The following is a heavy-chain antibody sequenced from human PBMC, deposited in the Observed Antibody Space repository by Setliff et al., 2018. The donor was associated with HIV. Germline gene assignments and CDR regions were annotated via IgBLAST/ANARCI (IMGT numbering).Heavy chain of an antibody. J-gene: IGHJ4*02. Sequence: GGSLRLSCAASGFIFDDYAMHWVRQAPGKGLEWVSGISWNSGSIGYADSVKGRFTLSRDNAKNSLYLQVNSLRDDDAALYYCAKGFSSSWLYYFDYWGQGTLVTVSS. CDR3: AKGFSSSWLYYFDY. D-gene: IGHD6-13*01. CDR2: ISWNSGSI. V-gene: IGHV3-9*01. CDR1: GFIFDDYA.